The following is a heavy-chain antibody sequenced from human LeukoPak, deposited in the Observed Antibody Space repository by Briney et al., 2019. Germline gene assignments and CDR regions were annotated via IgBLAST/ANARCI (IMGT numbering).Heavy chain of an antibody. V-gene: IGHV4-38-2*02. CDR3: ARDRPYCSSTSCYGTVMDV. D-gene: IGHD2-2*01. Sequence: SETLSLTCTVSGYSISSGYYWGWIRQPPGKGLEWSGSIYHSGSTYYNPSLKSRVTISVDTSKNQFSLKLSSVTAADTAVYYCARDRPYCSSTSCYGTVMDVWGKGTTVTVSS. J-gene: IGHJ6*03. CDR2: IYHSGST. CDR1: GYSISSGYY.